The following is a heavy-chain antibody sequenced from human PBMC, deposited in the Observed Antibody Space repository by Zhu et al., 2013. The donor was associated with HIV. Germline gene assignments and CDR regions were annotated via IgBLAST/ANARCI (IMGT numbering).Heavy chain of an antibody. CDR1: GGSFSGYY. CDR2: INHSGST. V-gene: IGHV4-34*01. J-gene: IGHJ4*02. CDR3: ARGPPPXNYYFDY. Sequence: QVQLQESGPGLVKPSETLSLTCAVYGGSFSGYYWSWIRQPPGKGLEWIGEINHSGSTNYNPSLKSRVTISVDTSKNQFSLKLSSVTAADTAVYYCARGPPPXNYYFDYWGQGTLVTVSS.